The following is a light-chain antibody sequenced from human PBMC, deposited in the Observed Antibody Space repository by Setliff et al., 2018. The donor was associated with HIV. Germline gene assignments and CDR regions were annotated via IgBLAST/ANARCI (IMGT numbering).Light chain of an antibody. CDR1: SSDVGGYNY. V-gene: IGLV2-11*01. CDR3: CSYAGNAYV. J-gene: IGLJ1*01. Sequence: QSVLAQHRSVSGSPGQSVTISCTGTSSDVGGYNYVSWYHQHPGKAPKLMISDVSKRPSGVPDRFSGSKSGNTASLTISGLQAEDEADYYCCSYAGNAYVFGAGTKVTVL. CDR2: DVS.